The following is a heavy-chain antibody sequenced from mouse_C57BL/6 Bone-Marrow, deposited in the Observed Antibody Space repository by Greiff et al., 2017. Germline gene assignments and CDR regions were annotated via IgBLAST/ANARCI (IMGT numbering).Heavy chain of an antibody. V-gene: IGHV1-55*01. CDR1: GYTFTSYW. J-gene: IGHJ2*01. Sequence: QVQLQQPGAELVKPGASVKMSCKASGYTFTSYWITWVKQRPGQGLEWIGDIYPGSGSTNYNEKFKSKATLNVGTSSSTAYMQLSSLTSEDSAVYYCARNHLPYYFDYWGQGTTLTVSS. CDR3: ARNHLPYYFDY. CDR2: IYPGSGST.